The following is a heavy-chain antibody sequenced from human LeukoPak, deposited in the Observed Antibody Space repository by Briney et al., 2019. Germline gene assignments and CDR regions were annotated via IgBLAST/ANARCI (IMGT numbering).Heavy chain of an antibody. CDR1: GGSINSHY. CDR3: VRRDPGWNYFDY. V-gene: IGHV4-59*08. J-gene: IGHJ4*02. D-gene: IGHD6-19*01. CDR2: IYYTGRN. Sequence: SETLSLTCAVSGGSINSHYWSWIRQPPGKGLEWIGDIYYTGRNNYNPSLKSRVTISLDTSKNHLSLNLTSVLAADTAIYYCVRRDPGWNYFDYWGQGILVTVAS.